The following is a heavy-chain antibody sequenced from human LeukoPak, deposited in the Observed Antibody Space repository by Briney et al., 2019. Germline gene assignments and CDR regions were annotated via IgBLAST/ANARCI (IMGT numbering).Heavy chain of an antibody. J-gene: IGHJ6*02. CDR3: ARRGAIYYYYGMDV. CDR2: INRSGST. D-gene: IGHD2-2*01. Sequence: SETLSLTCGIYGGSFSGYYWNWIRQPPGKGLEWIGEINRSGSTNYNPSLKSRVTISVDTSKIQFSLKLNSVTAADTAVYYCARRGAIYYYYGMDVWGQGTTVTVSS. CDR1: GGSFSGYY. V-gene: IGHV4-34*01.